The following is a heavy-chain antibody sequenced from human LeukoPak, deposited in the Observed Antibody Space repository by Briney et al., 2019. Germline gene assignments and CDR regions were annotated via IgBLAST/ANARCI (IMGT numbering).Heavy chain of an antibody. CDR2: IWYDGSNK. J-gene: IGHJ4*02. CDR3: ARAEADYDILTLPIDC. V-gene: IGHV3-33*01. CDR1: GFTFSSYG. Sequence: GGSLRLSCAASGFTFSSYGMHWVRQAPGKGLEWVAVIWYDGSNKYYADSVKGRFTISRDNSKNTLYLQMNSLRAEDTGVYYCARAEADYDILTLPIDCWGQGTLVSVSS. D-gene: IGHD3-9*01.